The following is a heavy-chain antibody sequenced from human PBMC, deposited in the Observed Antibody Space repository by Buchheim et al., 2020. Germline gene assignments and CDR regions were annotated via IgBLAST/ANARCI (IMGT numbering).Heavy chain of an antibody. D-gene: IGHD3-3*01. Sequence: EVQLLESGGGLVQPGGSLRLSCAASGFTFSSYAMSWVRQAPGKGLEWVSAISGGGGSTYYADSVKGRFTISRDNSKNTLYLQMNSLRAEDTAVYYCAKDQPEYYDFWSGYSPRFDYWGQGTL. CDR2: ISGGGGST. V-gene: IGHV3-23*01. J-gene: IGHJ4*02. CDR1: GFTFSSYA. CDR3: AKDQPEYYDFWSGYSPRFDY.